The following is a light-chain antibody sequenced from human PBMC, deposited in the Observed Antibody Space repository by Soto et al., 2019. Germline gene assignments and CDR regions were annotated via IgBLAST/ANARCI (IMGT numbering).Light chain of an antibody. V-gene: IGLV1-51*02. J-gene: IGLJ7*01. CDR1: TSNIGSNY. Sequence: QSVLTQPPSVSAAPGQKVTISCSGTTSNIGSNYVAWYQQLPGTGPKLLIYENNQRPSGVPDRFSGSKSGTSATLAITGLQTGDEADYHCGTWDNSLTSHVFGGGTQLTVL. CDR2: ENN. CDR3: GTWDNSLTSHV.